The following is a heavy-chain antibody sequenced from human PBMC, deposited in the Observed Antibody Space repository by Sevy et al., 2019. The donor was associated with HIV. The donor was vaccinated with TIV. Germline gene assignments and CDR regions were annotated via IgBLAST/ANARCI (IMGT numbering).Heavy chain of an antibody. V-gene: IGHV1-18*01. J-gene: IGHJ4*02. Sequence: ASVKVSCKASGYTFTSYGISWARQAPGQGLEWMGWISAYNANTNYAQKLQGRVTMTTDTSTSTAYVELRSLRSDDTAIYYCARDLGGYGGNSIDYWGQGTLVTVSS. CDR3: ARDLGGYGGNSIDY. CDR2: ISAYNANT. D-gene: IGHD2-21*02. CDR1: GYTFTSYG.